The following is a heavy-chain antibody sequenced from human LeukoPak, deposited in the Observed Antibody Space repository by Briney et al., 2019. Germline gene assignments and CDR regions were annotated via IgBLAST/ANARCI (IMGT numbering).Heavy chain of an antibody. CDR3: TTVTGYGGNPVH. Sequence: GGSLRLSCAAAGFTFSNAWMRWVRQAPGKGLEWVGRIKSKTDGGTTDYAAPVKGRFTISRDDSKNTLYLQMNSLKTEDTAVYYCTTVTGYGGNPVHWGQGTLVTVSS. CDR2: IKSKTDGGTT. D-gene: IGHD4-23*01. J-gene: IGHJ4*02. V-gene: IGHV3-15*01. CDR1: GFTFSNAW.